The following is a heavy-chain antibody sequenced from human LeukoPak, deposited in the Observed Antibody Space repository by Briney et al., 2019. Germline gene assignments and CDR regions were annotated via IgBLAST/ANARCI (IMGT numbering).Heavy chain of an antibody. J-gene: IGHJ4*02. CDR3: ARVGSGGAWFDF. Sequence: SETLSLTCTVSSGSITGYYWSWIRQPPGKGLEWIGYVYATGTTNYNPSLKTRATISIDTSKNQLSLTLTSVTAADTAVYYCARVGSGGAWFDFWGQGTLVTVSS. V-gene: IGHV4-59*01. CDR1: SGSITGYY. CDR2: VYATGTT. D-gene: IGHD6-19*01.